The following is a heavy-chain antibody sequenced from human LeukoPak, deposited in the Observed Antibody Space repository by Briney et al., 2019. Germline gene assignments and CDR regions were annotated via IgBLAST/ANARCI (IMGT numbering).Heavy chain of an antibody. CDR2: ISGSGGST. CDR1: GFTFSSYA. CDR3: AKGPGYYDSSGYAD. J-gene: IGHJ4*02. Sequence: PGGSLRLSCAASGFTFSSYAMSWVRQAPGKGLEWVSAISGSGGSTYYADSVKGRFTISRDNSKNTLYLQMNSLRAEDTAVYYCAKGPGYYDSSGYADWGQGTLVTVSS. V-gene: IGHV3-23*01. D-gene: IGHD3-22*01.